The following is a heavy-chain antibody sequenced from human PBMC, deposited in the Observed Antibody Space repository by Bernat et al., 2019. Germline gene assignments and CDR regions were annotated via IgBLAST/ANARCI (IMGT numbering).Heavy chain of an antibody. D-gene: IGHD3-10*01. CDR1: GFTFDDYA. Sequence: EVQLVESGGGLVQPGRSLRLSCAASGFTFDDYAMHWVRQAPGKGLEWVSGISWNSGSIGYADSVKGRFTISRDNAKNSLYLQMNSLRAEDTALYYCAREGGYGSGSYSMGGYWGQGTLVTVSS. CDR3: AREGGYGSGSYSMGGY. V-gene: IGHV3-9*01. CDR2: ISWNSGSI. J-gene: IGHJ4*02.